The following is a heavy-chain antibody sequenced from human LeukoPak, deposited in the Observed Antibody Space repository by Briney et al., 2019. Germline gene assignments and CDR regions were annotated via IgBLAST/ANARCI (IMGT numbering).Heavy chain of an antibody. V-gene: IGHV1-18*01. J-gene: IGHJ5*02. CDR2: ISAYNGNT. CDR3: ARDEVSDIQIWFDP. CDR1: GYTFTSYG. D-gene: IGHD2-21*02. Sequence: ASVKVSCKPSGYTFTSYGISWVPHAPGQGLEWMGWISAYNGNTNYAQKLQGRVTMTTDTFTSTAYMELRSLRSDDTAVYYCARDEVSDIQIWFDPWGQGTLVTVSS.